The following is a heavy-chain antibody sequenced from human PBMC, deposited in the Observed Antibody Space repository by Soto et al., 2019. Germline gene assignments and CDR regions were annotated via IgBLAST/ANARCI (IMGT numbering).Heavy chain of an antibody. Sequence: PSETLSLTCTVSGGSVSSGSYYWSWIRQPPGKGLEWIGYMYNSGSTNYNPSLKSRVIISVDTSKNQFSLKLSSVTAADTAVYYCARVSSGWYYFDYWGQGTLGTVSS. CDR3: ARVSSGWYYFDY. J-gene: IGHJ4*02. D-gene: IGHD6-19*01. CDR1: GGSVSSGSYY. V-gene: IGHV4-61*01. CDR2: MYNSGST.